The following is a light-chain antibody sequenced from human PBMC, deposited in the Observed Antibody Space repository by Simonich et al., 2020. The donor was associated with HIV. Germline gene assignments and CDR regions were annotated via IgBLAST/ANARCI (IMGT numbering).Light chain of an antibody. Sequence: DIQMTQSPSSLSASVGDRVTITCRASQSISSYLNWYQQKPGKAPKLLIYAASSLQSGVPSRFSGDGSGTDFTLTITSLQPEDFATYYCQQSYVTLLTFGGGTKVEIK. CDR2: AAS. CDR1: QSISSY. CDR3: QQSYVTLLT. V-gene: IGKV1-39*01. J-gene: IGKJ4*01.